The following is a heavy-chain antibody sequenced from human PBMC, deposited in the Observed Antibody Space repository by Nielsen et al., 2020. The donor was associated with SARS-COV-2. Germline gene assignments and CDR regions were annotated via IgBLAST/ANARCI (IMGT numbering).Heavy chain of an antibody. CDR1: GGSISSGGYY. Sequence: SETLSLTCTVSGGSISSGGYYWSWIRQHPGKGLEWIGYIYYSGSTYYNPSLKSRVTISVDKSKNQFSLKLSSVTAADTAVYYCARSFIVGATTFDYWGQGTLVTVSS. CDR3: ARSFIVGATTFDY. V-gene: IGHV4-31*03. J-gene: IGHJ4*02. CDR2: IYYSGST. D-gene: IGHD1-26*01.